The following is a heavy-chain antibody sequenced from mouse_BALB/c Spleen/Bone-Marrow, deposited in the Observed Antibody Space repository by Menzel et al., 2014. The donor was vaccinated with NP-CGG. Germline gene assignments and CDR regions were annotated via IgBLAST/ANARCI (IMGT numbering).Heavy chain of an antibody. Sequence: VQLQQSGPGLVQPSQSLSITCTVSGFSLTSFGIHWVRQSPGKGLEWLGVIWSGGSTDYNAAFISRLSISKDNSKSRVFFKMNSLQDNDTAIYYCTRIWDDYAMDYWGQGTSVTVSS. V-gene: IGHV2-2*02. J-gene: IGHJ4*01. CDR3: TRIWDDYAMDY. CDR1: GFSLTSFG. CDR2: IWSGGST. D-gene: IGHD4-1*01.